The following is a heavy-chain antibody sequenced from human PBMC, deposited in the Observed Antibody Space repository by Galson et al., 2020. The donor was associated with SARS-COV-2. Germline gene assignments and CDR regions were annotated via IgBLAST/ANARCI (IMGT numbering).Heavy chain of an antibody. CDR1: GFTFSSHG. J-gene: IGHJ4*02. D-gene: IGHD4-17*01. CDR2: MSCCGGST. Sequence: GESLKISCAASGFTFSSHGMSWVRQAPGKGLEWVSSMSCCGGSTYHADSVKGRFTISRDNSKNTLYLQMNSLGVEDTAVYYCAKSGTTGSQYSFDYWGQGTLVTVSS. CDR3: AKSGTTGSQYSFDY. V-gene: IGHV3-23*01.